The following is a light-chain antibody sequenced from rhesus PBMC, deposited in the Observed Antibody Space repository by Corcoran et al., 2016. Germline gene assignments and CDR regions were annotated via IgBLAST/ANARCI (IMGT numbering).Light chain of an antibody. CDR2: GAS. J-gene: IGKJ2*01. Sequence: EIVMTQSPATLSLSPGERATLSCRASQSVSSYLAWYQQKPGQAPRLLIHGASSRAPGIPDRFSGSGTGTDFTLPISSLEPEDFAFYCCQQCNNWPYSFGQGTKVEIK. CDR1: QSVSSY. V-gene: IGKV3-42*02. CDR3: QQCNNWPYS.